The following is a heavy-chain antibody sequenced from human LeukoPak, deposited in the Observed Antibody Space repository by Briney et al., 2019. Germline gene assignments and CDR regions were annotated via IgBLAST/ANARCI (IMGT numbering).Heavy chain of an antibody. CDR1: EFTFSSYS. CDR3: AIYDSSGYYNY. D-gene: IGHD3-22*01. CDR2: IYSGGRT. V-gene: IGHV3-53*01. Sequence: GGSLRLSCAASEFTFSSYSMNWVRQAPGKGLEWVSVIYSGGRTFYADSVKGRFTISRDNSKNTLYLQMNSLRAEDAAVYYCAIYDSSGYYNYWGQGALVTVSS. J-gene: IGHJ4*02.